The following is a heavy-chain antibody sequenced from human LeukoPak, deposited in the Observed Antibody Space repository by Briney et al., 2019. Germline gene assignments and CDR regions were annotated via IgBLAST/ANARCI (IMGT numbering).Heavy chain of an antibody. CDR1: GYSFTSYW. D-gene: IGHD6-6*01. V-gene: IGHV5-51*01. Sequence: GESLKISCKSSGYSFTSYWIGWVRQMPGKGLEWMGIIYPGDSDTRYSPSFQGQVTISADKSISTAYLQWSSLKASDTAMYYCARRHSSSGNWFDPWGQGTLVTVSS. CDR2: IYPGDSDT. CDR3: ARRHSSSGNWFDP. J-gene: IGHJ5*02.